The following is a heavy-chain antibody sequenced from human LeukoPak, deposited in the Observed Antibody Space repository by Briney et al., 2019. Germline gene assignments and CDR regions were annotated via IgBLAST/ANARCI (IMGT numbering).Heavy chain of an antibody. CDR1: GYTFTGYY. D-gene: IGHD3-3*01. J-gene: IGHJ4*02. Sequence: ASVKVSCKASGYTFTGYYMHWVRQAPGQGLEWMGWINPNSGGTNYAQKFQGWVTMTRDTSISTAYMELSRLRSDDTAVYYCARSTFGVGPPHFDYWGQGTLVTVSS. CDR3: ARSTFGVGPPHFDY. CDR2: INPNSGGT. V-gene: IGHV1-2*04.